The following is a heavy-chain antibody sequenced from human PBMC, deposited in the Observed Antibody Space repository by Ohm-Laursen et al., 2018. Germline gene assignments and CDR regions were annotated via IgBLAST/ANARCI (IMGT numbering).Heavy chain of an antibody. Sequence: GSLRLSCTAPGFTFSSYAMSWVRQAPGKGLEWVSAISGSGGSTYYADSVKGRFTISRDNSKNTLYLQMNNLRAEDTAVYYCAKDAYDFWSGSYFDYWGQGTLVTVSS. CDR3: AKDAYDFWSGSYFDY. CDR2: ISGSGGST. D-gene: IGHD3-3*01. CDR1: GFTFSSYA. J-gene: IGHJ4*02. V-gene: IGHV3-23*01.